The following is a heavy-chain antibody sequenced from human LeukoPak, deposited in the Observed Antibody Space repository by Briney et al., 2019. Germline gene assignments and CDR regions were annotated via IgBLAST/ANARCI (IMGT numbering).Heavy chain of an antibody. Sequence: SETLSLTCAVYGVSFSGYYWSWLRQPPGKGLEWIGEINHSGSTNYNPSLKNRVTISVDTSKNQFSLKLSSVTAADTAVYYCARGRIRYCSGGSCYAGVHWYFDLWGRGTLVTVSS. V-gene: IGHV4-34*01. D-gene: IGHD2-15*01. CDR3: ARGRIRYCSGGSCYAGVHWYFDL. J-gene: IGHJ2*01. CDR1: GVSFSGYY. CDR2: INHSGST.